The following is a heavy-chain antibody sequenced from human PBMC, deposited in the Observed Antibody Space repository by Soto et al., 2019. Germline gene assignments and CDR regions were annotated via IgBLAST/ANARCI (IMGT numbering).Heavy chain of an antibody. CDR3: ARAPSGSYPEFDY. J-gene: IGHJ4*02. CDR1: GFTFSSYA. CDR2: ISYDGSNK. Sequence: PGRSLRLSCAASGFTFSSYAMHWIRQAPGKGLEWVAVISYDGSNKYYADSVKGRFTISRDNSRNTLYLQMNSLRPDDTAVYYCARAPSGSYPEFDYWGQGTLVTVSS. D-gene: IGHD1-26*01. V-gene: IGHV3-30-3*01.